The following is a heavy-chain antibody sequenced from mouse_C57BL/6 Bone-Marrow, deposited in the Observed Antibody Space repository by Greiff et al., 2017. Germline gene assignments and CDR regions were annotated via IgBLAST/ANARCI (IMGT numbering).Heavy chain of an antibody. CDR2: ISYDGSN. CDR1: GYSITSGYY. CDR3: ARDESYYYGHWYFDV. D-gene: IGHD1-1*01. J-gene: IGHJ1*03. V-gene: IGHV3-6*01. Sequence: ESGPGLVKPSQSLSLTCSVTGYSITSGYYWNWIRQFPGNKLEWMGYISYDGSNNYNPSLKNLISITRDTSKNQFFLKLNSVTTEDTATYYCARDESYYYGHWYFDVWGTGTTVTVSS.